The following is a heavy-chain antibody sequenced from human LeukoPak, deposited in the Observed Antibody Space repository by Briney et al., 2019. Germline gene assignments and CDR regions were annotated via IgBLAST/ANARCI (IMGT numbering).Heavy chain of an antibody. CDR2: IGNSGGST. V-gene: IGHV3-23*01. CDR1: EFTFSNYA. CDR3: AKGLDPLFDY. Sequence: GGSLRLSCAASEFTFSNYAMSWVRQAPGKGLEWVSAIGNSGGSTYYADSVKGRFAISRDNSKNTLYLQMNSLRAEDTAVYYCAKGLDPLFDYWGQGSLVTVSS. J-gene: IGHJ4*02.